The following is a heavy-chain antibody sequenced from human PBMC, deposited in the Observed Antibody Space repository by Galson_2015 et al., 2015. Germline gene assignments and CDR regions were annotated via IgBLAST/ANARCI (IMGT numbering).Heavy chain of an antibody. CDR1: GFTFSTYA. Sequence: SLRLSCAASGFTFSTYAMSWVRQAPGKGLEWVSAISSGGGSAYYADSVKGRSTISRDNSKNTLYLQMNSLRAEDTAVYYCARDSSAAFDYWGQGTLVTVSS. CDR3: ARDSSAAFDY. V-gene: IGHV3-23*01. CDR2: ISSGGGSA. D-gene: IGHD6-13*01. J-gene: IGHJ4*02.